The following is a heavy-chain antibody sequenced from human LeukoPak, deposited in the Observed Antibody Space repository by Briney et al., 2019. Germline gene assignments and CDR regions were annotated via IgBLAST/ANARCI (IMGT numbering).Heavy chain of an antibody. Sequence: PGGSLRLSCAASGFTFSSYAMSWVRQAPGKGLEWVSAISGSGGSTYYADSVNGRFTISRDNSKNTLYLQMNSLRAEDTAVYYCAKGRRSSTSCSLDYWGQGTLVTVSS. CDR3: AKGRRSSTSCSLDY. V-gene: IGHV3-23*01. CDR1: GFTFSSYA. CDR2: ISGSGGST. J-gene: IGHJ4*02. D-gene: IGHD2-2*01.